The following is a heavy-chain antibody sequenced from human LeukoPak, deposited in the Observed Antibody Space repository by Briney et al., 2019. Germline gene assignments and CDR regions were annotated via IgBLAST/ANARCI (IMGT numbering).Heavy chain of an antibody. CDR1: GVSISSTSYC. D-gene: IGHD3-10*01. J-gene: IGHJ5*02. CDR3: AQSLGASTWFGNWFDP. CDR2: IYYSGRS. Sequence: SETLSLTCTVSGVSISSTSYCWGWIRQPPGKGPEWIGSIYYSGRSYYNPSLKSRVTISVDTPKSQFSLKLSSVTAADTAVYYCAQSLGASTWFGNWFDPWGQGTLVTVSS. V-gene: IGHV4-39*01.